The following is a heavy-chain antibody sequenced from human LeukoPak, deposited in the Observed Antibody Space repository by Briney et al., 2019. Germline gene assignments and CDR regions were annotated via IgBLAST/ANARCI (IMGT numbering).Heavy chain of an antibody. J-gene: IGHJ4*02. D-gene: IGHD1-1*01. V-gene: IGHV1-2*02. Sequence: GASVKVPCKASGGTFSSYAISWVRQAPGQGLEWMGWINPNSGGTNYAQKFQDRVTMTRDTSISTAYMELSRLRSDDTAVYYCARARAGTNDYWGQGTLVTVSS. CDR3: ARARAGTNDY. CDR1: GGTFSSYA. CDR2: INPNSGGT.